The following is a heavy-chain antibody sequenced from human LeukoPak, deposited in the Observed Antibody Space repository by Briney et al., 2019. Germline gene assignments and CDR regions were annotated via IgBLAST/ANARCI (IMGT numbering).Heavy chain of an antibody. CDR3: ARRHRSSTSSTGGFDP. Sequence: SETLSLTCAVYGGSFSGYYWSWIRQPPGKGLEWIGEINHSGSTNYNPSLKSRVTISVDTSKNQFSLKLSSVTAADTAVYYCARRHRSSTSSTGGFDPWGQGTLVTVSS. D-gene: IGHD2-2*01. V-gene: IGHV4-34*01. J-gene: IGHJ5*02. CDR2: INHSGST. CDR1: GGSFSGYY.